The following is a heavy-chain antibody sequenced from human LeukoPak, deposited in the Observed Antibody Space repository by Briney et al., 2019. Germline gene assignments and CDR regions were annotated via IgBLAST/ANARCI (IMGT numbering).Heavy chain of an antibody. Sequence: SENLSLTCTGSGGSISSYYWSWIRQPPGKGLEWIGYIYYNGYTKYNPSLKSRVTISVDTSKNQFSLNLSSVTAADTAVYYCARATFYDSSGYYRYFDYWGQGTLVTVSS. D-gene: IGHD3-22*01. V-gene: IGHV4-59*01. CDR3: ARATFYDSSGYYRYFDY. CDR1: GGSISSYY. J-gene: IGHJ4*02. CDR2: IYYNGYT.